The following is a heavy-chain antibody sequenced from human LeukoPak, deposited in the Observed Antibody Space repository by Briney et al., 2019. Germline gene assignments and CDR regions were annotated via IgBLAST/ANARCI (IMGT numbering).Heavy chain of an antibody. CDR3: ARAISSWYPEGWFDP. D-gene: IGHD6-13*01. V-gene: IGHV3-7*01. CDR2: IKQDGSEK. J-gene: IGHJ5*02. CDR1: GFIFSNYW. Sequence: AGGSLRLSCAASGFIFSNYWMSWVRQAPGKGLEWVANIKQDGSEKFYVDSVKGRFTISRDNAKNSLYLQMSSLRAEDTAVYYCARAISSWYPEGWFDPWGQGTLVTVSS.